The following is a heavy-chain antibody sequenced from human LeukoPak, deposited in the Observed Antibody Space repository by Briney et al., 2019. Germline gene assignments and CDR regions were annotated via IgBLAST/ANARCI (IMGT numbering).Heavy chain of an antibody. CDR2: IYYSGST. CDR3: ARADIVVVPAAPTLWWFDP. D-gene: IGHD2-2*01. J-gene: IGHJ5*02. V-gene: IGHV4-30-4*01. Sequence: SETLSLTCTVSGGSISSGDYYWSWIRQPPGKGLEWIGYIYYSGSTYYNPSLKSRVTISVDRSKNQFSLKLSSATAADTAVYYCARADIVVVPAAPTLWWFDPWGQGTLVTVSS. CDR1: GGSISSGDYY.